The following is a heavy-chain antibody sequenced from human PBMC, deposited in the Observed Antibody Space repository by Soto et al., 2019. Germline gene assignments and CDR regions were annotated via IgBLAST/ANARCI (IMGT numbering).Heavy chain of an antibody. CDR1: GGSVRAPDW. D-gene: IGHD1-1*01. J-gene: IGHJ5*01. V-gene: IGHV4-4*02. Sequence: QVHLQESGPGLVAPSGTLSLTCTLSGGSVRAPDWWNWVRQSPDKGLEWIAEVHMSGHSNYNPSLRSRARVSIDISNPQFYLNVNPVTAAETAIYYCSIGRKGCSANNCSFDPWGQGTQVTFS. CDR2: VHMSGHS. CDR3: SIGRKGCSANNCSFDP.